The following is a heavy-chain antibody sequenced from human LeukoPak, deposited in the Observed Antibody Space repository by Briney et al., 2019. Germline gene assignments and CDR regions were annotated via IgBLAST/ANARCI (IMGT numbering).Heavy chain of an antibody. CDR3: ANGAAAGTPTMGDY. V-gene: IGHV3-23*01. J-gene: IGHJ4*02. Sequence: GGSLRLSCAASGFTFSSYGMSWVRQAPGKGLEWVSAISGSGGSTYYADSVKGRLTISRDNSKNTLYLQMNSLRAEDTAVYYCANGAAAGTPTMGDYWGQGTLVTVSS. CDR1: GFTFSSYG. CDR2: ISGSGGST. D-gene: IGHD6-13*01.